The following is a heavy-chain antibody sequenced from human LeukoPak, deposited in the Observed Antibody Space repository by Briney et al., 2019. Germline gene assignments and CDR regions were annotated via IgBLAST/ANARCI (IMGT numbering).Heavy chain of an antibody. J-gene: IGHJ4*02. V-gene: IGHV5-51*01. Sequence: GESLKVSCKGSGYRFTNFWIGWVRQMPGEGLECMGIIYPGDSDIRYSPSFQGQVTISADKSINTAYVQWSSLKASDSAMYYCARPSYYGEEYYFDYWGQGTLVTVSS. CDR1: GYRFTNFW. D-gene: IGHD1-26*01. CDR2: IYPGDSDI. CDR3: ARPSYYGEEYYFDY.